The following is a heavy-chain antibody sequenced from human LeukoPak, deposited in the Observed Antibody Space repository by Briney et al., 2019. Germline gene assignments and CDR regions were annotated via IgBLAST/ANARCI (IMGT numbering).Heavy chain of an antibody. D-gene: IGHD6-19*01. J-gene: IGHJ5*02. CDR2: IYTSGST. Sequence: SETLSLTYTVSGGSISSGSYYWSWIRQPAGKGLEWIGRIYTSGSTNYNPSLKSRVTMSVDTSKNQFSLKLSSVTAADTAVYYCARERGWGAVAGPYNWFDPWGQGTLVTVSS. CDR3: ARERGWGAVAGPYNWFDP. V-gene: IGHV4-61*02. CDR1: GGSISSGSYY.